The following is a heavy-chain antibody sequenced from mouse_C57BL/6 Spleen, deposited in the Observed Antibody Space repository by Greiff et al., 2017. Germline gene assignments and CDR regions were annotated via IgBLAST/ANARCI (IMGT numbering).Heavy chain of an antibody. CDR3: TRGHMPFDY. CDR1: GFTFSSYA. Sequence: EVNVVESGEGLVKPGGSLKLSCAASGFTFSSYAMSWVRQTPEKRLEWVAYISSGGDYIYYADTVKGRFTISRDNARNTLYLQMSSLKSEDTAMYYCTRGHMPFDYWGQGTLVTVSA. CDR2: ISSGGDYI. V-gene: IGHV5-9-1*02. D-gene: IGHD6-5*01. J-gene: IGHJ3*01.